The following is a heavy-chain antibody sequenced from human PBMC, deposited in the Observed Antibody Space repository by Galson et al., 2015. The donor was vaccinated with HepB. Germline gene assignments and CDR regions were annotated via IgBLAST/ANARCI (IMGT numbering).Heavy chain of an antibody. D-gene: IGHD5-12*01. CDR2: ISGYNGYT. J-gene: IGHJ4*02. CDR3: ARARATDFDY. Sequence: SVKVSCKASGYTFPSYDITWVRQAPGQGLEWMGWISGYNGYTKYAQKFQGGVSMTTDTSTSTAHMDVRNLRSDDTAVYYCARARATDFDYWGQGTLVTVSS. V-gene: IGHV1-18*01. CDR1: GYTFPSYD.